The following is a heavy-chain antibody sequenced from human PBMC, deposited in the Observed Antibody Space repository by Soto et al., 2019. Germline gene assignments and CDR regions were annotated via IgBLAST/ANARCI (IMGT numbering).Heavy chain of an antibody. CDR3: ARYVAVAGPPYIDYYGMDV. V-gene: IGHV5-51*01. D-gene: IGHD6-19*01. CDR1: GYSFTSYW. J-gene: IGHJ6*02. Sequence: PGESLKISCKGSGYSFTSYWIGWVRQMPGKGLEWMGIIYPGDSDTRYSPSFQGQVTISADKSISTAYLQWSSLKASDTAMYYCARYVAVAGPPYIDYYGMDVWGQGTTVTVSS. CDR2: IYPGDSDT.